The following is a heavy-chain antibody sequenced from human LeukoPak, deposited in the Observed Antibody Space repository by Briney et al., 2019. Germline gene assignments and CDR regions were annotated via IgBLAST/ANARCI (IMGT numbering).Heavy chain of an antibody. J-gene: IGHJ4*02. CDR1: GGYISIDY. V-gene: IGHV4-4*07. D-gene: IGHD6-13*01. CDR3: ARDAAAGPIDY. CDR2: IYTSGST. Sequence: SSNQSLSWTVTGGYISIDYWGWLREPAGNGLEWIGRIYTSGSTNYNPFLKSRVTMSVDTSKNQFSLKLSSVTAADTAVYYCARDAAAGPIDYWGQGTLVTVSS.